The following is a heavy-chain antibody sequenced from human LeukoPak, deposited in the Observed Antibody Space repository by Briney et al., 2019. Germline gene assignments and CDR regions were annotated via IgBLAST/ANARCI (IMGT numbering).Heavy chain of an antibody. D-gene: IGHD2-8*02. J-gene: IGHJ4*02. CDR3: AREKSGREFDY. CDR2: IYSGGST. Sequence: PGGSLRLSCAASGFTVSSNYMSWVRQAPGKGLEWVSVIYSGGSTYYADSVKGRFSISRDNSKNTLFLQMNSLRPEDTAVYYCAREKSGREFDYWGQGTLVTVSS. CDR1: GFTVSSNY. V-gene: IGHV3-66*01.